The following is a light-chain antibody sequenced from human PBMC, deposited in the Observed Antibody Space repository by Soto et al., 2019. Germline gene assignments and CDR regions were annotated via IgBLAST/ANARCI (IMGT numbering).Light chain of an antibody. Sequence: QSVLTQPASVSGSPGQSIAISCTGTSSDVSAYNYVSWYQQHPGKAPKLMIYDVSNRPSGVSDRFSGSKSGNTASLTISGLQAEDEADYYCSSYTTSDTYVFGSGTKVTVL. CDR2: DVS. V-gene: IGLV2-14*01. J-gene: IGLJ1*01. CDR3: SSYTTSDTYV. CDR1: SSDVSAYNY.